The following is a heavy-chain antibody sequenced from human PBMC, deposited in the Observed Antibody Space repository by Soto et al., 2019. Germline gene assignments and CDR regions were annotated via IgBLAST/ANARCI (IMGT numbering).Heavy chain of an antibody. CDR1: GFTFSSYA. CDR2: ISGSGGST. Sequence: VQLLESGGGLVQPGGSLRLSCAASGFTFSSYAMSWVRQAPGKGLEWVSAISGSGGSTYYADSVKGRFTISRDNSKNPLYLQMNSLRAEDTAVYYCAKDPLYNLNYRGHLNWFDPWGQGTLVTVSS. D-gene: IGHD1-7*01. CDR3: AKDPLYNLNYRGHLNWFDP. V-gene: IGHV3-23*01. J-gene: IGHJ5*02.